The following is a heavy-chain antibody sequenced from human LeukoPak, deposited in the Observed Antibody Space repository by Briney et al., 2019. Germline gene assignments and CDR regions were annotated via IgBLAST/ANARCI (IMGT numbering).Heavy chain of an antibody. CDR3: AKSPMITFEGVRGMDV. CDR1: GFIFSTYA. V-gene: IGHV3-23*01. CDR2: ITVSGANT. J-gene: IGHJ6*04. D-gene: IGHD3-16*01. Sequence: GGSLRLSCAASGFIFSTYAMSWVRQAPGKGLEWVSAITVSGANTYYADSVKGRFIISRDNSKNTLYLQMNSLRAEDTAVYYCAKSPMITFEGVRGMDVWGKGTTVTVSS.